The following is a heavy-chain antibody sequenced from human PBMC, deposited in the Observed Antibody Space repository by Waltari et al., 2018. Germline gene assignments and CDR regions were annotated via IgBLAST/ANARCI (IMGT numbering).Heavy chain of an antibody. CDR3: ARGGTYYYDSSGDY. CDR1: GFTFSSYG. Sequence: QVQLVESGGGVVQPGRSLRLSCAASGFTFSSYGMHWVRQAPGKGLEWVAVIWYDGSNKYYADSVKGRFTISRDNSKNTLYLQMNSLRSEDTAVYYCARGGTYYYDSSGDYWGQGTLVTVSS. J-gene: IGHJ4*02. CDR2: IWYDGSNK. D-gene: IGHD3-22*01. V-gene: IGHV3-33*08.